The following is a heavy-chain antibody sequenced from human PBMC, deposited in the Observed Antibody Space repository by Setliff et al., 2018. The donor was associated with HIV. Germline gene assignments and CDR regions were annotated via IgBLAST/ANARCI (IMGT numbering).Heavy chain of an antibody. CDR2: IYYSGSA. J-gene: IGHJ4*01. Sequence: SETLSLTCIVSGVSISSGGYYWSWVRQHPGKGLEWIGYIYYSGSAYYNPSLQNRIDISVDASTNQFSLKLTSVTAADTAVYYCAMAVADRGIYYLDYWGQGTLVTVSS. D-gene: IGHD6-19*01. CDR3: AMAVADRGIYYLDY. CDR1: GVSISSGGYY. V-gene: IGHV4-31*03.